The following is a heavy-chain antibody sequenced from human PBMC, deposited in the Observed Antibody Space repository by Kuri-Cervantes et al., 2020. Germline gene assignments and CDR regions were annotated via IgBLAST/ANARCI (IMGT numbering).Heavy chain of an antibody. J-gene: IGHJ4*02. CDR1: GYTFTSYG. Sequence: ASVKVSCKASGYTFTSYGISWMRQAPGQGLEWMGWISTYNGNTKYAQKVQGRVTMTTDTSTSTAYMEVRSLRSEDTAVYYCARGFRAVAGTIDYWGQGTLVTVSS. V-gene: IGHV1-18*01. CDR2: ISTYNGNT. CDR3: ARGFRAVAGTIDY. D-gene: IGHD6-19*01.